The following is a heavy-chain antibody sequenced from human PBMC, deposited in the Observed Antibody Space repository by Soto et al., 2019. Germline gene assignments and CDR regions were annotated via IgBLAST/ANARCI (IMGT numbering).Heavy chain of an antibody. CDR3: ARLGAYYQAMDS. CDR1: NGSISPNY. J-gene: IGHJ4*02. V-gene: IGHV4-59*08. D-gene: IGHD3-22*01. Sequence: SSETLSLTCTVSNGSISPNYWSWIRQPPGKGLEWIGYIYYAGTTTYNPSLQSRVSISVDTSKNEVSLKLTSVTAADTAVYFCARLGAYYQAMDSWGQGTLVTVSS. CDR2: IYYAGTT.